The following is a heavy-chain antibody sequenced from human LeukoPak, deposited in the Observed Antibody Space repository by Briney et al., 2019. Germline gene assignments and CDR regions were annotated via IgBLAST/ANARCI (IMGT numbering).Heavy chain of an antibody. CDR3: TSTRVDTAMVTDY. V-gene: IGHV1-8*01. J-gene: IGHJ4*02. CDR2: MNPNSGNT. CDR1: GYTFTSYD. Sequence: ASVKVSCKASGYTFTSYDINWVRQATGQGLEWIVWMNPNSGNTGYAQKFQGRVTMTRNTSISTAYMELSSLRSEDTAVYYCTSTRVDTAMVTDYWGQGTLVTVSS. D-gene: IGHD5-18*01.